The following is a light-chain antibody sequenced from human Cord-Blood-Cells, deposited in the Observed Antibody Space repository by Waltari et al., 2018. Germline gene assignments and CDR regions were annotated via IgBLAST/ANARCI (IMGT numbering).Light chain of an antibody. Sequence: QSVLTQPPSASGTPGQRVTISCSGSSSNIGSNYVYWYQQLPGTAPKLLIYRNNQLPSVGPGRFSGSKSVTSASLAISGLRSEDEADYYCAAWDDSLSGPVFGTGTKVTVL. CDR3: AAWDDSLSGPV. V-gene: IGLV1-47*01. CDR2: RNN. J-gene: IGLJ1*01. CDR1: SSNIGSNY.